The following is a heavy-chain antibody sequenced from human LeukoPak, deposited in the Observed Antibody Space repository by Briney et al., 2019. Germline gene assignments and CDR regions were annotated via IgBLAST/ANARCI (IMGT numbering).Heavy chain of an antibody. D-gene: IGHD3-22*01. CDR1: GGSISSYY. CDR3: ARGIGLQYDTSGYYYYAFDM. CDR2: IYYSGST. J-gene: IGHJ3*02. V-gene: IGHV4-59*01. Sequence: SETLSLTCTVSGGSISSYYWSWIRQSPGKGLEWIGYIYYSGSTDCNPSLKSRVTISVDTSKNQFSLRLSSVTAADTAVYYCARGIGLQYDTSGYYYYAFDMWGQGTMVTVSS.